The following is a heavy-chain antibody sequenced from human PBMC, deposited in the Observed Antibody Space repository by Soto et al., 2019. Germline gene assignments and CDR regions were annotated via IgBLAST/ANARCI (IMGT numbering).Heavy chain of an antibody. J-gene: IGHJ4*02. Sequence: KAGGSLRLSCAASGFTFTRYSMNWVRQAPGKGLEWVSSISSTTNYIYYGDSMKGRFTISRDNAKNSLYLEMNSLRAEDTAVYYCAREFEDLTSNFDYWGQGTLVTVSS. V-gene: IGHV3-21*06. D-gene: IGHD3-10*01. CDR1: GFTFTRYS. CDR3: AREFEDLTSNFDY. CDR2: ISSTTNYI.